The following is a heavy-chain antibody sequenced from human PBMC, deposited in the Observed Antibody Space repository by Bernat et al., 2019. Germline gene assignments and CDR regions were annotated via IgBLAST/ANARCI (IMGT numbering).Heavy chain of an antibody. J-gene: IGHJ4*02. CDR2: ISYDGSNK. Sequence: QVQLVESGGGVVQPGRSLRRSCAASGFTVSSYGMHWVRQAPGKGLEWVAVISYDGSNKYYADSVKGRFTISRDNSKNTLYLQMNSLRAEDTAVYYCAKRNMTAVAGNGGFDYWGQGTLVTV. V-gene: IGHV3-30*18. CDR1: GFTVSSYG. D-gene: IGHD6-19*01. CDR3: AKRNMTAVAGNGGFDY.